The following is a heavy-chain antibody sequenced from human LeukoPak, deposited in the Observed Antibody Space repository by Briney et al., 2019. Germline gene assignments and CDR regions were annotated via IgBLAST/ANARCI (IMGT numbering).Heavy chain of an antibody. V-gene: IGHV6-1*01. J-gene: IGHJ4*02. CDR1: GDSVSSNSVG. D-gene: IGHD5-18*01. Sequence: QTLSLTCAISGDSVSSNSVGWHWIRQSPSRGLEWLGKTYYRSKWYKDSAVSVKSRITINPDTSKNHFSLQLNSVTPEDTAVYYCARTYNYAFDYWGQGTLVTVSS. CDR2: TYYRSKWYK. CDR3: ARTYNYAFDY.